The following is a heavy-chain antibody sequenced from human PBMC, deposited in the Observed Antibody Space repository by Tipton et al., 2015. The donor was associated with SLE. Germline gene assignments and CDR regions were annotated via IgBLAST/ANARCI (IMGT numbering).Heavy chain of an antibody. CDR3: ARDVGYDSSGYYHRCFDY. CDR2: IYASGST. CDR1: GGSLSSYY. Sequence: TLSLTCTVSGGSLSSYYWSWIRQPAGKGLEWIGRIYASGSTEYNPSLKSRVTISVDTSKNQFSLKLSSVTAADTAVYYCARDVGYDSSGYYHRCFDYWGQGTLVTVSS. J-gene: IGHJ4*02. D-gene: IGHD3-22*01. V-gene: IGHV4-4*07.